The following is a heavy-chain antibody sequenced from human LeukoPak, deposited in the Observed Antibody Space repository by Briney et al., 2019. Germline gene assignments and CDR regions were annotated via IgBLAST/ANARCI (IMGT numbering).Heavy chain of an antibody. D-gene: IGHD1-1*01. Sequence: GGSLRLSCAASGFHFSSYGMHWVRQAPGKGLEWVAVVWYDGNNKYYADSVKGRFTISRDNSKNTLYLQMNSLRAEDTAVYYCARDSPPTGYRIDYWGQGTLVTVSS. CDR3: ARDSPPTGYRIDY. J-gene: IGHJ4*02. CDR2: VWYDGNNK. CDR1: GFHFSSYG. V-gene: IGHV3-33*01.